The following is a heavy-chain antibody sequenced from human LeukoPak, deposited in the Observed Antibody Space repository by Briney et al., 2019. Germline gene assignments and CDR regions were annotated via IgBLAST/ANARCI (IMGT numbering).Heavy chain of an antibody. J-gene: IGHJ6*02. CDR3: AREAWFGELLYYYYYYGMDV. V-gene: IGHV3-48*03. CDR2: ISSSGSTI. D-gene: IGHD3-10*01. Sequence: GGSLILSCAASGFTFSSYEMNWVRQAPGKGLEWVSYISSSGSTIYYADSVKGRFTISRDNAKNSLYLQMNSLRAEDTAVYYCAREAWFGELLYYYYYYGMDVWGQGTTVTVSS. CDR1: GFTFSSYE.